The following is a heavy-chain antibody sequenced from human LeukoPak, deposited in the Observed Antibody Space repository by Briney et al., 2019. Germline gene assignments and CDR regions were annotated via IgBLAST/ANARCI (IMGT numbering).Heavy chain of an antibody. CDR1: GFIFSNHG. CDR2: ILYDGSNK. J-gene: IGHJ4*02. Sequence: GGSLRLSCAASGFIFSNHGMHWVRQAPGKGLEWVAVILYDGSNKYYADSVRGRFTISRDSSKNTLYLQMNSLRAEDTAVYYCAKSGRNWAYLEYWGQGTLVTVSS. V-gene: IGHV3-30*18. CDR3: AKSGRNWAYLEY. D-gene: IGHD7-27*01.